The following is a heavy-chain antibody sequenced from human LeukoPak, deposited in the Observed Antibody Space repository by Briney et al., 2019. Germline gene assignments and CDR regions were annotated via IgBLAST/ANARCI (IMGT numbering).Heavy chain of an antibody. CDR3: AKSFWISGWYVGFDS. Sequence: PSETLSLTCTVFGDSISSGTYYWSWIRQPAGKGLEWIGRIYTSGNTNYNPSLKSRVTMSVDTSKNQFSLKLSSVTAADTAVYYCAKSFWISGWYVGFDSWGQGTLVTVSS. J-gene: IGHJ4*02. CDR2: IYTSGNT. CDR1: GDSISSGTYY. D-gene: IGHD6-19*01. V-gene: IGHV4-61*02.